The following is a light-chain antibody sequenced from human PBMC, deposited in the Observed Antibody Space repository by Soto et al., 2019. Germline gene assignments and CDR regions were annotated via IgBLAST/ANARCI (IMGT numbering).Light chain of an antibody. CDR1: SGHSSYI. CDR2: LEGSGSY. V-gene: IGLV4-60*03. J-gene: IGLJ3*02. CDR3: ETWDSNISLV. Sequence: QLVLTQSSSASASLGSSVKLTCTLSSGHSSYIIAWHQQQPGKAPRYLMKLEGSGSYNKGSGVPDRFSGSSSGADRYLTISNLLSEDEADYYCETWDSNISLVFGGGTQLTVL.